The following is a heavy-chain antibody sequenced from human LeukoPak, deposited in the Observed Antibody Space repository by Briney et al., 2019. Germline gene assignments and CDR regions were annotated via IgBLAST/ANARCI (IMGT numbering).Heavy chain of an antibody. CDR1: GDSISSSY. Sequence: SETLSLTCTVSGDSISSSYWSWIRQPPGKGLEWIAYVYHSGSTNYNPSLKSRVTISVDTSKNQFSLKLSSVSAADTAIYYCARVPYDSSGYPYFDYWGQVTLVTVSS. CDR3: ARVPYDSSGYPYFDY. V-gene: IGHV4-59*01. J-gene: IGHJ4*02. CDR2: VYHSGST. D-gene: IGHD3-22*01.